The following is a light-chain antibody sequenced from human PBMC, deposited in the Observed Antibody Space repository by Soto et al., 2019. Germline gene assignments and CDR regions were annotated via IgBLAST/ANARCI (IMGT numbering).Light chain of an antibody. V-gene: IGLV2-14*01. CDR2: EVS. CDR1: GNDVGAYKY. CDR3: ISYTSSSTSYV. J-gene: IGLJ1*01. Sequence: QSVLTQPRSVSGSPGQSVTISCTGTGNDVGAYKYVSWYQQHPGRPPKLMIYEVSNRPSGVSNRFCGSKSGSTASLTISGLQAEDEADYYCISYTSSSTSYVFGTGTKVTV.